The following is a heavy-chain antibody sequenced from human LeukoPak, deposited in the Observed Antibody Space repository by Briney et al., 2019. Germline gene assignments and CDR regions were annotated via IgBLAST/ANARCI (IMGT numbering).Heavy chain of an antibody. V-gene: IGHV4-39*07. CDR1: GGSISSSSYY. Sequence: SETLSLTCTVSGGSISSSSYYWGWIRQPPGKGLEWIGSIYYSGSTYYNPSLKSRVTISVDTSKNQFSLKLSSVTAADTAVYYCARAKTYYDFWSAVVPNWFDPWGQGTLVTVSS. CDR3: ARAKTYYDFWSAVVPNWFDP. D-gene: IGHD3-3*01. CDR2: IYYSGST. J-gene: IGHJ5*02.